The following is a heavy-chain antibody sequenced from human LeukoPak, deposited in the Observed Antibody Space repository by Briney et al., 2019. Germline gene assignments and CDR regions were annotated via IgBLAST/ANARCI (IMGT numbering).Heavy chain of an antibody. CDR3: AREGTYYYDSSGYYRH. J-gene: IGHJ1*01. Sequence: GGSLRLSCAASGFTFDDYAMHWVRQAPGKGLEWVSGISWNSGSIGYADSVKGRFTISRDNAKNSLYLQMNSLRAEDTAVYYCAREGTYYYDSSGYYRHWGQGTLVTVSS. D-gene: IGHD3-22*01. V-gene: IGHV3-9*01. CDR2: ISWNSGSI. CDR1: GFTFDDYA.